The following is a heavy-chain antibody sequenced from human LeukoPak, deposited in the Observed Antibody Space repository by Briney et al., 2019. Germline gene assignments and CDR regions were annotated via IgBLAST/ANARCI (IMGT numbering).Heavy chain of an antibody. CDR3: AKDYCSGGSCYDG. Sequence: GGSLRLSCAASGFTVSSNYMSWVRQAPGKGLEWVSVIYSGGSTYYADSVKGRFTISRDNSKNTLYLQMNSLRAEDTAVYYCAKDYCSGGSCYDGWGQGTLVTVSS. CDR2: IYSGGST. V-gene: IGHV3-53*01. D-gene: IGHD2-15*01. CDR1: GFTVSSNY. J-gene: IGHJ4*02.